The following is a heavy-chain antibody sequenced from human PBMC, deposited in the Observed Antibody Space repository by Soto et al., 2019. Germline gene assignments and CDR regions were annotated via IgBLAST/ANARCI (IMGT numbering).Heavy chain of an antibody. CDR2: IWYDGSGN. CDR3: ATLGTTLTAVDY. D-gene: IGHD4-17*01. V-gene: IGHV3-33*01. J-gene: IGHJ4*02. CDR1: GFTFSNYG. Sequence: QVQLVESGGGVVQPGMSLRLSCAASGFTFSNYGMNWVRQAPDKGLEWVAVIWYDGSGNYYAESVKGRFTISRDNSKNTIFLQMNSLRAEDTAVYYCATLGTTLTAVDYWGQGTLVTVSS.